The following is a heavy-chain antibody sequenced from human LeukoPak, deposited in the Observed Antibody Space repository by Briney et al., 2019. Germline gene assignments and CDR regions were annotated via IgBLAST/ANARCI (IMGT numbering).Heavy chain of an antibody. J-gene: IGHJ4*02. CDR2: ISYDGSNQ. D-gene: IGHD3-3*01. CDR1: GFTFSSYA. Sequence: GGSLRLSCAASGFTFSSYAMHWVRQAPGTGLEWVAVISYDGSNQYYADSVKGRFTISRDNSKNTLYLQMNSLRGEDTAVYYCARDFTPEWFDIHWGQGTLVTVS. CDR3: ARDFTPEWFDIH. V-gene: IGHV3-30-3*01.